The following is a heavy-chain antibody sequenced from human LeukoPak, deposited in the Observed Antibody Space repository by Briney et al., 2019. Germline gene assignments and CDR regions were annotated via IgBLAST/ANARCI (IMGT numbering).Heavy chain of an antibody. CDR1: GGTFSSYA. CDR2: IIPIFGTA. D-gene: IGHD3-22*01. V-gene: IGHV1-69*13. Sequence: GASVKVSCKASGGTFSSYAISWVRQAPGQGLEWMGGIIPIFGTANYAQKFQGRVTITADESTSTAYMELSSLRSEDTAVYYCARRSYYDSSGYYEEGYYFDYWGQGTLVTVSS. CDR3: ARRSYYDSSGYYEEGYYFDY. J-gene: IGHJ4*02.